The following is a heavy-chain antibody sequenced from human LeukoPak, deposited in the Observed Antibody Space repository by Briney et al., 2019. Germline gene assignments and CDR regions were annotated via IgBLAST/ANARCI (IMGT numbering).Heavy chain of an antibody. Sequence: GGSLRLSCAASGFTFSNYWMSWVRQAPGKGLEWVANIKQDGSEKYYVDSVKGRFTISRDNAKNSLYLQMNSLRAEDTALYYCAKQTDSSAWYLGFDYWGQGTLVTVSS. CDR1: GFTFSNYW. CDR2: IKQDGSEK. CDR3: AKQTDSSAWYLGFDY. V-gene: IGHV3-7*05. D-gene: IGHD6-19*01. J-gene: IGHJ4*02.